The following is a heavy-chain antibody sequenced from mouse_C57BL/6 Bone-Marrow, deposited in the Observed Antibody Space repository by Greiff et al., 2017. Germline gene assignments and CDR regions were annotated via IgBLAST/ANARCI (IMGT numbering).Heavy chain of an antibody. CDR1: GYTFTDYY. CDR2: INPYNGGT. Sequence: VHVKQSGPVLVKPGASVKMSCKASGYTFTDYYMNWVKQSHGKSLEWIGVINPYNGGTSYNQKFKGKATLTVDKSSRTAYMELNSLTSEDSAVYYCASNWGYFDVWGTGTTVTVSS. D-gene: IGHD4-1*01. CDR3: ASNWGYFDV. V-gene: IGHV1-19*01. J-gene: IGHJ1*03.